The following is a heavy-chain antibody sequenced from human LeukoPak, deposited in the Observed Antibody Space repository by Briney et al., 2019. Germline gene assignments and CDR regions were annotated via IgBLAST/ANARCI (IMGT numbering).Heavy chain of an antibody. CDR2: IKQDGSEK. CDR3: TREYSSSLWAFDS. V-gene: IGHV3-7*01. CDR1: GFTFSSHW. J-gene: IGHJ3*02. D-gene: IGHD6-13*01. Sequence: PGGSLRLSCAASGFTFSSHWMSWVRQAPGKGLEWVANIKQDGSEKYYVDSAKARFTISRDNAKNSLYLQMNSLRAEDTAVYYCTREYSSSLWAFDSWGQGTMVTVSS.